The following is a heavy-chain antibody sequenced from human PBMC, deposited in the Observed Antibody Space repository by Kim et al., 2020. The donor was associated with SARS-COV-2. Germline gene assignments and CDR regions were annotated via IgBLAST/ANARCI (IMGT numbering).Heavy chain of an antibody. J-gene: IGHJ5*02. Sequence: GESLKISCKGSGYSFTSYWIGWVRQMPGKGLEWMGIIYPGDSDTRYSPSFQGQVTISADKSISTAYLQWSSLKASDTAMYYCARTKPYCSSTSCYAAADWFDPWGQGTLVTVSS. D-gene: IGHD2-2*01. CDR3: ARTKPYCSSTSCYAAADWFDP. CDR2: IYPGDSDT. V-gene: IGHV5-51*01. CDR1: GYSFTSYW.